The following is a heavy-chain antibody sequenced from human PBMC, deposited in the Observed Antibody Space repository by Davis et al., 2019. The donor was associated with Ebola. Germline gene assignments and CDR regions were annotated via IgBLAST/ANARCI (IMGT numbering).Heavy chain of an antibody. J-gene: IGHJ1*01. Sequence: PGGSLRLSCAASGFTFSRYWMHWVRQAPGKGLVYVSRISSDGGITSYADSVKGRFTISRDNAKSSLYLQMNSLRAEDTAVFYCVRGGSPTAYWGQGTPVTVSS. V-gene: IGHV3-74*01. CDR3: VRGGSPTAY. CDR1: GFTFSRYW. CDR2: ISSDGGIT.